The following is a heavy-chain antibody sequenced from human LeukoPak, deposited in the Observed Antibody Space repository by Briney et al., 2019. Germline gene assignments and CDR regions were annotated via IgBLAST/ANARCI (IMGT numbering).Heavy chain of an antibody. D-gene: IGHD3-9*01. CDR2: IFHRGTT. CDR1: SYSISSDYY. CDR3: ARHARYFAWFDP. V-gene: IGHV4-38-2*02. J-gene: IGHJ5*02. Sequence: TSETLSLTCTVSSYSISSDYYWGWIRQPPGKGLEWIGSIFHRGTTYYNPSLKSRVTISVDTSKNQFSLKLSSVTAADTAVYYCARHARYFAWFDPWGQGTLVTVSS.